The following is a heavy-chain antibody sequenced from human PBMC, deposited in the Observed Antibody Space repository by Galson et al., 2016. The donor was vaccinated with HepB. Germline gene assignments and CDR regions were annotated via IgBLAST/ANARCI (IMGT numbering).Heavy chain of an antibody. V-gene: IGHV1-2*02. D-gene: IGHD3-10*01. CDR3: ARGSGSYYFDY. Sequence: SVKVSCKASGYTFTRYYIHWVRQAPGQGLEWMGWINPNSGGTNYAQKFQGRVTMTRDTSISTAYMELSRLRSDDTAVFYCARGSGSYYFDYWGQGTLVTVSS. J-gene: IGHJ4*02. CDR1: GYTFTRYY. CDR2: INPNSGGT.